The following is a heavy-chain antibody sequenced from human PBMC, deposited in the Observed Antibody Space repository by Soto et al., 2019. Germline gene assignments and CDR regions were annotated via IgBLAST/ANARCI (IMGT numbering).Heavy chain of an antibody. Sequence: EVQLVESGGGLVKPGGSLRLSCAASGFTFSSYSMNWVRQAPGKGLEWVSSISSSSSYIYYADSVKGRFTISRDNAKNSLYLQMNSLRAEDTAVYYCARDADTVPPEKYFDIWGQGTMVTVSS. D-gene: IGHD5-18*01. CDR1: GFTFSSYS. CDR2: ISSSSSYI. J-gene: IGHJ3*02. CDR3: ARDADTVPPEKYFDI. V-gene: IGHV3-21*01.